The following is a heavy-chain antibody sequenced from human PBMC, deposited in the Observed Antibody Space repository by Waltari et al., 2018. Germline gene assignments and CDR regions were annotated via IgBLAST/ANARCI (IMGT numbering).Heavy chain of an antibody. D-gene: IGHD2-15*01. V-gene: IGHV4-39*07. CDR2: IYYSGST. CDR1: GGSISSSSYY. J-gene: IGHJ4*02. Sequence: QLQLQESGPGLVKPSETLSLTCTVSGGSISSSSYYWGWIRQPPGKGLEWIGSIYYSGSTYYNPSLKSRVTISVDTSKNQFSLKLSSVTAADTAVYYCASGEVVVAATPVFDYWGQGTLVTVSS. CDR3: ASGEVVVAATPVFDY.